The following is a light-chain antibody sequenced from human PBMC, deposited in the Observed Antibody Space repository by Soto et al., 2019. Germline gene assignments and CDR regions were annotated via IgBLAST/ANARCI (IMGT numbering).Light chain of an antibody. CDR3: QSYDSSLSGSF. CDR2: GNS. CDR1: SSNIGAGYD. V-gene: IGLV1-40*01. Sequence: QSVLTQPPSVSGAPGQRVTISCTGSSSNIGAGYDVHWYQQLPGTAPKLLIYGNSNRPSGVPDRFSGSKSGTSASLAITGLQAEDEADYYRQSYDSSLSGSFFGTGTKVTVL. J-gene: IGLJ1*01.